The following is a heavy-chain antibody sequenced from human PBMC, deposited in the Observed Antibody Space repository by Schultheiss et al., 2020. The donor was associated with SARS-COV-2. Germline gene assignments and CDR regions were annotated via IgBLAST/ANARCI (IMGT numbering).Heavy chain of an antibody. D-gene: IGHD2-2*01. J-gene: IGHJ1*01. Sequence: GGSLRLSCAASGFTFSSYEMNWVRQAPGKGLEWVSYISSSGSTIYYADSVKGRFTISRDNAKNSLYLQMNSLRAEDTAVYYCARDSFLGYCSSTSCHPPVYFQHWGQGTLVTVSS. CDR3: ARDSFLGYCSSTSCHPPVYFQH. V-gene: IGHV3-48*03. CDR2: ISSSGSTI. CDR1: GFTFSSYE.